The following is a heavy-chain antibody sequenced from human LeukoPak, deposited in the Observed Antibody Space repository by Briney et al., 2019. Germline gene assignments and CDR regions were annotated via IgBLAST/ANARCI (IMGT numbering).Heavy chain of an antibody. V-gene: IGHV4-31*03. Sequence: SEILSLTCTVSGGSISSGGYYWSWIRQHPGKGLEWIGYIYYSGSTYYNPSLKSRVTISVDTSKNQFSLKLSSVTAADTAVYYCARGGTGGSWYGNWFDPWGQGTLVTVSS. D-gene: IGHD6-13*01. CDR2: IYYSGST. J-gene: IGHJ5*02. CDR3: ARGGTGGSWYGNWFDP. CDR1: GGSISSGGYY.